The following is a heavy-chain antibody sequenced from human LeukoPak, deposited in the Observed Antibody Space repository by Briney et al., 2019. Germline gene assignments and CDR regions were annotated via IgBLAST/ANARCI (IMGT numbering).Heavy chain of an antibody. CDR1: GFTFSSYA. V-gene: IGHV3-30-3*01. J-gene: IGHJ3*02. Sequence: GGSLRLSCAASGFTFSSYAMHWVRQAPGKGPEWVAVISYDGSNKYYADSVKGRFTISRDNSKNTLYLQMNSLRAEDTAVYYCAIVVPAAIEEDAFDIWGQGTMVTVSS. D-gene: IGHD2-2*02. CDR3: AIVVPAAIEEDAFDI. CDR2: ISYDGSNK.